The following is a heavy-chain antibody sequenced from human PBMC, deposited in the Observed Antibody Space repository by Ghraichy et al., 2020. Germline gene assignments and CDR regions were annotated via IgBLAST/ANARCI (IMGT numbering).Heavy chain of an antibody. V-gene: IGHV3-66*01. J-gene: IGHJ4*02. CDR2: IYSGGST. D-gene: IGHD4-23*01. CDR1: GFTVSSNY. Sequence: GGSLRLSCAASGFTVSSNYMSWVRQAPGKGLEWVSVIYSGGSTYYADSVKGRFTISRDNSKNTLYLQMNSLRAEDTAVYYCARDLTNSLGFDYWGQGTLVTVSS. CDR3: ARDLTNSLGFDY.